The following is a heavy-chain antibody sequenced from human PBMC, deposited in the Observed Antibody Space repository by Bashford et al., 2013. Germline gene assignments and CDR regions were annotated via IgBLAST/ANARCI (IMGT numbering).Heavy chain of an antibody. CDR3: ARKLDLTTMYCGGDCPGDYYGMDV. J-gene: IGHJ6*02. CDR2: IIPIFGTA. CDR1: GGTFSSYA. Sequence: SVKVSCKASGGTFSSYAISWVRQAPGQGLEWMGGIIPIFGTANYAQKFQGRVTITADKSTSTAYMELSSLRSEDTAVYYCARKLDLTTMYCGGDCPGDYYGMDVWGQGTTVTVSS. D-gene: IGHD2-21*01. V-gene: IGHV1-69*06.